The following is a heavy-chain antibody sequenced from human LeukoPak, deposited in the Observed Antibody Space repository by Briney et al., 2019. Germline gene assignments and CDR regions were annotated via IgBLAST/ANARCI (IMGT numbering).Heavy chain of an antibody. V-gene: IGHV1-3*03. J-gene: IGHJ4*02. CDR2: INAGNGNT. D-gene: IGHD3-22*01. CDR3: ARTKYDSSGYPKYYFDY. Sequence: ASVKVSCKASGYTFTSYAMHWVRQAPGQRLEWMGWINAGNGNTKYSQEFQGRVTITRDTSASTAYMELSSLRSEDMAVYYCARTKYDSSGYPKYYFDYWGQGTLVTVSS. CDR1: GYTFTSYA.